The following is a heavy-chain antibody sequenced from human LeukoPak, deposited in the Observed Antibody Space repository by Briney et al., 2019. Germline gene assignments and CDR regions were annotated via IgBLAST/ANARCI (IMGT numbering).Heavy chain of an antibody. Sequence: ASVKVSCKASGYTFTGYYMHWVRQAPGQGLEWMGWINPNSGGTNYAQKFQGRVTMTRDTSISTAYMELSRLGSDDTAVYYCARGRNTMVRGVIDWFDPWGQGTLVTVSS. CDR2: INPNSGGT. V-gene: IGHV1-2*02. J-gene: IGHJ5*02. CDR3: ARGRNTMVRGVIDWFDP. CDR1: GYTFTGYY. D-gene: IGHD3-10*01.